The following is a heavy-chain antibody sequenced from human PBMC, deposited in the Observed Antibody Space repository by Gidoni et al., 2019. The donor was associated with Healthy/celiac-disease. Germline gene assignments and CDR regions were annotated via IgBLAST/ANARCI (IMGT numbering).Heavy chain of an antibody. CDR2: ISWNSGSI. CDR3: AKDPRSYCTRGVCSTVSYYYGMDV. CDR1: GFIFDDYA. D-gene: IGHD2-8*01. J-gene: IGHJ6*02. Sequence: EVQLVESGGGLVQPGRSLRLSCAASGFIFDDYAMHWVRHAQGKGLECVSGISWNSGSIGYADSVKGRFTISRDNAKNSLYLQMNSLRGEDTALYYCAKDPRSYCTRGVCSTVSYYYGMDVWGQGTTVTVSS. V-gene: IGHV3-9*01.